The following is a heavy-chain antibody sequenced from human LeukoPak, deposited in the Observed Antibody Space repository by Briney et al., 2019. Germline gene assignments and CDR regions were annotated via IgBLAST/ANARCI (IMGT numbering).Heavy chain of an antibody. Sequence: ASVKVSCKASGYTFTSYYMHWVRQAPGQGLEWMGWISVYNSNTNYAQKFQGRVTMTTDTSTSTAYMEMRSLRSDDTAMYYCARDAAVYDSSGLDYWGQGTLVTVSS. D-gene: IGHD3-22*01. V-gene: IGHV1-18*04. CDR3: ARDAAVYDSSGLDY. J-gene: IGHJ4*02. CDR2: ISVYNSNT. CDR1: GYTFTSYY.